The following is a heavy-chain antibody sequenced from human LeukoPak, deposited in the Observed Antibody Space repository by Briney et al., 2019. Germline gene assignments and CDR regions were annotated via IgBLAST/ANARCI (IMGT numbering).Heavy chain of an antibody. Sequence: ASVKVSCKASGYTFTSYYMHWVRQAPGQGLEWMGIINPSGGSTSYVQKFQGRVTMTRDMSTSTVYMELSSLRSEDTAVYYCARADRITMVRGATVWFDPWGQGTLVTVSS. CDR3: ARADRITMVRGATVWFDP. CDR2: INPSGGST. V-gene: IGHV1-46*01. CDR1: GYTFTSYY. D-gene: IGHD3-10*01. J-gene: IGHJ5*02.